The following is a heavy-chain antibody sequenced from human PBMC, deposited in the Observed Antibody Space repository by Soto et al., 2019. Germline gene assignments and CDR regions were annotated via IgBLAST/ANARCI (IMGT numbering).Heavy chain of an antibody. CDR3: ARELSTMIRSYT. V-gene: IGHV3-21*02. D-gene: IGHD3-10*01. Sequence: EVQLVESGGNLVKPGGSLRLTCATSGFTFTGQNIYSFRQAPGKGLEWVSSVSTSSTSMFYADSVKGRFTVSRDNVMNSVYLQMDSLRAEDTAIYYCARELSTMIRSYTWGQGTLVTVSS. J-gene: IGHJ5*02. CDR2: VSTSSTSM. CDR1: GFTFTGQN.